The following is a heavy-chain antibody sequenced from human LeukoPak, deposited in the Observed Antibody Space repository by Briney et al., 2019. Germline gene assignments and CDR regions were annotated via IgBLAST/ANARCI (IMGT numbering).Heavy chain of an antibody. Sequence: PGGSLRLSCAASGFTFSSNEMSWVRQAPGKGLEWVSSISGGSTYYADSRKGRFTISTDNSKNTLYLQMNSLRAEDTAVYYCARGGSYLSAFDIWGQGTMVTVSS. D-gene: IGHD1-26*01. CDR2: ISGGST. CDR1: GFTFSSNE. J-gene: IGHJ3*02. V-gene: IGHV3-38-3*01. CDR3: ARGGSYLSAFDI.